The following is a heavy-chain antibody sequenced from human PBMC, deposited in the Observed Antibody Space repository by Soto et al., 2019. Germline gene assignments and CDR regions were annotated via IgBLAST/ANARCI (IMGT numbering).Heavy chain of an antibody. CDR2: IIPILGIA. CDR3: ARDGAELGYCSSTSCRAFDY. J-gene: IGHJ4*02. CDR1: GGTFSSYT. D-gene: IGHD2-2*01. Sequence: QVQLVQSGAEVKKPGSSVKVSCKASGGTFSSYTISWVRQAPGQGLEWMGRIIPILGIANYAQKFQGRVTNTADKSTSTAYMELSSLRSEDTAVYYCARDGAELGYCSSTSCRAFDYWGQGTLVTVSS. V-gene: IGHV1-69*08.